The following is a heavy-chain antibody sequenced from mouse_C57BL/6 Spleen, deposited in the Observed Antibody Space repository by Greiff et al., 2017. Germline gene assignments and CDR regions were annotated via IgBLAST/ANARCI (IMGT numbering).Heavy chain of an antibody. Sequence: EVQLVESGGGLVQPGGSLKLSCVASGFTFSNYWMNWVRQSPEQGLEWVAQIRLKSDNYATHHAESVKGRFTISRDDSKSSVYLQINNVRAEDTGIYDCTGEVDYWGQGTTLTVSS. CDR1: GFTFSNYW. CDR3: TGEVDY. D-gene: IGHD1-3*01. V-gene: IGHV6-3*01. CDR2: IRLKSDNYAT. J-gene: IGHJ2*01.